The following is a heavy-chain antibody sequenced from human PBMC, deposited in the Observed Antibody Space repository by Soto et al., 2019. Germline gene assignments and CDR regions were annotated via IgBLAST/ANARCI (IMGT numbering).Heavy chain of an antibody. D-gene: IGHD7-27*01. Sequence: PGGSLRLSCANSGFILGDCAMNWVRQAPGKWLEWVSYISSSSSVIDYADSVKGRFTVSRDNARNSLYLQMNSLRAEDTAVYYCARDLSWGSNWYYYMDVWGKGTTVTVSS. CDR1: GFILGDCA. CDR2: ISSSSSVI. J-gene: IGHJ6*03. CDR3: ARDLSWGSNWYYYMDV. V-gene: IGHV3-48*01.